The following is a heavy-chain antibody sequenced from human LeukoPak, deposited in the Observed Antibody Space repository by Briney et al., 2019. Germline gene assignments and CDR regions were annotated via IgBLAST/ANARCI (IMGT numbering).Heavy chain of an antibody. CDR3: ATYRLRYFDWCLDY. CDR2: FDPEDGET. J-gene: IGHJ4*02. Sequence: GASVKVSCKVSGYTLTELSMHWVRQAPGKGLEWMGGFDPEDGETIYAQKFQGRVTMTEDTSTDTAYMELSSLRSEDTAVYYCATYRLRYFDWCLDYWGQGTLVTVSS. CDR1: GYTLTELS. D-gene: IGHD3-9*01. V-gene: IGHV1-24*01.